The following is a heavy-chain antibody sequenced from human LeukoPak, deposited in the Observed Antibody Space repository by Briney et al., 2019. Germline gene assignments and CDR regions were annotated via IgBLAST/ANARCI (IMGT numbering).Heavy chain of an antibody. CDR3: ARDPSPRYSGSPDAFDI. D-gene: IGHD1-26*01. CDR2: TYYRSKRYN. Sequence: SQTLSLTCAISGDSVSSNSAAWNWIRQSPSRGLEWLGRTYYRSKRYNDYAVSVKSRITINPDTSKNQFSLQLNSVTPEDTAVYYCARDPSPRYSGSPDAFDIWGQGTMVTVSS. J-gene: IGHJ3*02. CDR1: GDSVSSNSAA. V-gene: IGHV6-1*01.